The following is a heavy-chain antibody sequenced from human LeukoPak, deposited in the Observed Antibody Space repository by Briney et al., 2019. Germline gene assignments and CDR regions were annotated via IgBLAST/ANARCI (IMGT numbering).Heavy chain of an antibody. CDR2: INHSGST. CDR1: GGSFSGYY. D-gene: IGHD5-12*01. V-gene: IGHV4-34*01. J-gene: IGHJ4*02. Sequence: SETLSLTCAVYGGSFSGYYWSWIRQPPGKGLEWIGEINHSGSTNYNPSLKSRVTISVDTSKNQFSLKLSSVTAADTAVYYCARGQRIVATIGEDYFDYWGQGTLVTVSS. CDR3: ARGQRIVATIGEDYFDY.